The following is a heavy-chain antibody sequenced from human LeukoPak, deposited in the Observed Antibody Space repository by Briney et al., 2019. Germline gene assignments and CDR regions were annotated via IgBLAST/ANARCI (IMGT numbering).Heavy chain of an antibody. CDR1: GFTFSSYS. D-gene: IGHD2-15*01. CDR3: AGEWDIVVVVAATKAENAFDI. Sequence: GGSLRLSCAASGFTFSSYSMNWVRQAPGKGLEWVSSISSSSSYIYYADSVKGRFTISRDNAKNSLYLQMNSLRAEDTAVYYCAGEWDIVVVVAATKAENAFDIWGQGTMVTVSS. J-gene: IGHJ3*02. CDR2: ISSSSSYI. V-gene: IGHV3-21*01.